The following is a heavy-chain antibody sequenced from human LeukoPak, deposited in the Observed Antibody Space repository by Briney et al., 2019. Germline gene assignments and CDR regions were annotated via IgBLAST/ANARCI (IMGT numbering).Heavy chain of an antibody. J-gene: IGHJ4*02. CDR3: AVGRFSSSWYYFDY. V-gene: IGHV4-59*01. CDR2: IYYSGST. Sequence: PSETLSLTCTVSGGSISSYYRSWIRQPPGQGLEWNGYIYYSGSTNYNPSLKSRVTISVDTSKNQFSLKLSSVTAADTAVYYCAVGRFSSSWYYFDYWGQGTLVTVSS. D-gene: IGHD6-13*01. CDR1: GGSISSYY.